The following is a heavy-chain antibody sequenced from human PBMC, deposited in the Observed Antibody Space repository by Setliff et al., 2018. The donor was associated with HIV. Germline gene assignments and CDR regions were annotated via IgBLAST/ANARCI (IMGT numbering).Heavy chain of an antibody. CDR1: GDSISSDFY. J-gene: IGHJ3*01. CDR3: ARGQGCGGGCHYAFEV. CDR2: IYHSGNT. V-gene: IGHV4-38-2*02. Sequence: PSETLSLTCTVSGDSISSDFYWGWIRQPPGKGLEWIGSIYHSGNTYYMPSLQSRVTISVDMSKNQFSLNLNSVTAADTAVYYCARGQGCGGGCHYAFEVWGQGTMVTVSS. D-gene: IGHD2-21*02.